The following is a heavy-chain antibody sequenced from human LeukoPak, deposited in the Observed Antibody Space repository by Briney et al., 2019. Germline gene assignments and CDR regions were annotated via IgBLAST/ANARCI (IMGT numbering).Heavy chain of an antibody. D-gene: IGHD2-15*01. J-gene: IGHJ6*03. Sequence: GRSLRLSCAASGFTFNSYSMKWVRQAPGKGLEWVSAISSTGGTAYYADSVKGRFTISRDNSKNTLYLQMNSLRAEDTAIYYCAKNGDRGAYCSGGSCYPYYYYNMDVWGKGTTVTISS. CDR2: ISSTGGTA. V-gene: IGHV3-23*01. CDR1: GFTFNSYS. CDR3: AKNGDRGAYCSGGSCYPYYYYNMDV.